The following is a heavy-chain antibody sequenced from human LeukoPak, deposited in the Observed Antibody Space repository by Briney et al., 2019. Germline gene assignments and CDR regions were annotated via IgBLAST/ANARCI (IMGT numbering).Heavy chain of an antibody. CDR3: ARGDYDFWSGPPIGAFDI. CDR1: GGSFSGYY. CDR2: INHSGST. Sequence: PSETLPLTCAVYGGSFSGYYWSWIRQPPGKGLEWIGEINHSGSTNYNPSLKSRVTISVDTSKNQFSLKLSSVTAADTAVYYCARGDYDFWSGPPIGAFDIWGQGTMVTVSS. V-gene: IGHV4-34*01. D-gene: IGHD3-3*01. J-gene: IGHJ3*02.